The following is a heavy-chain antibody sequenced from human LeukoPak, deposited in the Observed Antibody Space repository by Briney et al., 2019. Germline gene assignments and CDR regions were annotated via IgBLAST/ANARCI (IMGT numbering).Heavy chain of an antibody. D-gene: IGHD6-6*01. CDR3: ARDHSSSWYYFDY. J-gene: IGHJ4*02. CDR1: GGSISSYY. V-gene: IGHV4-59*06. Sequence: SETLSLTCTVSGGSISSYYWSWIRQPPGKGLEWIGYIYYSGSTYYNPSLKSRVTISVDTSKNQFSLKLSSVTAAGTAVYYCARDHSSSWYYFDYWGQGTLVTVSS. CDR2: IYYSGST.